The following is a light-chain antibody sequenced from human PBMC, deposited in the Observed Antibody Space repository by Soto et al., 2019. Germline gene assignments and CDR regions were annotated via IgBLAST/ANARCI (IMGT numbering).Light chain of an antibody. V-gene: IGKV3-11*01. CDR3: QQRSNWTLN. CDR1: QSVSSY. CDR2: DAS. J-gene: IGKJ4*01. Sequence: EIVLTQSPATLSLSPGERATLSCRASQSVSSYLAWYQQKPGQAPRLLIYDASNRATGIPARFSGSGSGTDFTLTISSLGPEDFAVYYCQQRSNWTLNCGGGTKVDIK.